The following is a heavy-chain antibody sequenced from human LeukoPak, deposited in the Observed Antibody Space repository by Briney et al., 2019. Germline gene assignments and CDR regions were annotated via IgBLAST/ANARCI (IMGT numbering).Heavy chain of an antibody. J-gene: IGHJ5*02. CDR3: ARAIYPGFDP. CDR1: GGSFSGYY. D-gene: IGHD3-3*02. CDR2: IDHSGST. Sequence: PSETLSLTCAVYGGSFSGYYWSWIRQPPGKGLEWIGEIDHSGSTNYNPSLKSRVTISVDTSKNQFSLRLSSVTAADTAVYYCARAIYPGFDPWGQGTLVTVSS. V-gene: IGHV4-34*01.